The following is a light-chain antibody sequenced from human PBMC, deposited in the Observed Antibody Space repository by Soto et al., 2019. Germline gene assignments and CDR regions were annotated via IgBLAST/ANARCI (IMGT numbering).Light chain of an antibody. J-gene: IGKJ2*02. CDR3: QQSNNSPCT. CDR1: QTVSTF. V-gene: IGKV1-39*01. Sequence: DIVMTQSPSSLSVSVGERATITCRASQTVSTFLPWFQQKPGQAPSLLFYGASSLQSGVPSRFSGSGSGTDFTLTINSLKPEDFAAYYCQQSNNSPCTFGQGTKVDIK. CDR2: GAS.